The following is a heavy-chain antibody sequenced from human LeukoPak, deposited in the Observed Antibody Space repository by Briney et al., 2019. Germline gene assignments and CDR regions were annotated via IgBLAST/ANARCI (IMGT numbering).Heavy chain of an antibody. CDR1: GGSIKNFY. D-gene: IGHD1-26*01. CDR2: IYTTGST. CDR3: ARWGLSGDYSYLDY. V-gene: IGHV4-4*09. J-gene: IGHJ4*02. Sequence: PSETLSLTCTVSGGSIKNFYWRWMRQPPARGRKGIGFIYTTGSTNYNPSLNSRVTISVDTSRNQFSLRLTSVTAADTAVYYCARWGLSGDYSYLDYWGQGTLVTVSS.